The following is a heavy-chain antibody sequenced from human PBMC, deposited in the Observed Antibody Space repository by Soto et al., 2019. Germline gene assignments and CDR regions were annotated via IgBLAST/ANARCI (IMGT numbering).Heavy chain of an antibody. CDR3: ARDPYCSSTSCYAGGMNDY. J-gene: IGHJ4*02. D-gene: IGHD2-2*01. V-gene: IGHV3-33*01. Sequence: GGSLRLSCAASGFTFSSYGMHWVRQAPSKGLKWVTVIWYDGSNKYYADSVKGRFTISRDNSKNTLYLQMNSLRAEDTAVYYCARDPYCSSTSCYAGGMNDYWGQGTLVTVSS. CDR2: IWYDGSNK. CDR1: GFTFSSYG.